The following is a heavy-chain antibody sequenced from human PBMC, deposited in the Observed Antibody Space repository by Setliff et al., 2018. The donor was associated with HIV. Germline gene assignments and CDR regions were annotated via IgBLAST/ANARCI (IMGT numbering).Heavy chain of an antibody. Sequence: SETLSLTCTVSGDSVNSGSYFWAWIRQLPGKGLEYIGTLYYNGRTQYNASLKSRVTISVDTSKNQFSLKLNSVTAADTAVYYCGRHHDSDRSGDPDWFDPWGQGILVTVSS. D-gene: IGHD3-22*01. CDR3: GRHHDSDRSGDPDWFDP. CDR2: LYYNGRT. V-gene: IGHV4-39*01. CDR1: GDSVNSGSYF. J-gene: IGHJ5*02.